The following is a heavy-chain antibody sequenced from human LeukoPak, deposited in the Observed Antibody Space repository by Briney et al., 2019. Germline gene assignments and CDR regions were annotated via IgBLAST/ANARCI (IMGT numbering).Heavy chain of an antibody. Sequence: GASLKVSCKASGYTFTSYDINWVRQAPGEGLEWMGWMNPNSGNTGYAQKFQGRVTMTRNTSISTAYMELSSLRSEDTAVYYCARGAAVVVPAATKKYFDYWGQGTLVTVSS. V-gene: IGHV1-8*01. D-gene: IGHD2-2*01. CDR3: ARGAAVVVPAATKKYFDY. CDR2: MNPNSGNT. CDR1: GYTFTSYD. J-gene: IGHJ4*02.